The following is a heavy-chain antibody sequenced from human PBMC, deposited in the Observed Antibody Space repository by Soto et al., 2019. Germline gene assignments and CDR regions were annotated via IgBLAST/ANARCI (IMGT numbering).Heavy chain of an antibody. D-gene: IGHD6-13*01. V-gene: IGHV3-64D*06. Sequence: EVQVVESGGGLVQPGGSLRLSCSASGFTFGSYAMHCVRQAPGKGLEYVSSITGNGGSTYYADSVKGRFYISRDNSQNTLYLQMSSLSAEDTGVYYCVKDSSPAGHFYAMDVWGQGTTVTVSS. CDR1: GFTFGSYA. CDR2: ITGNGGST. J-gene: IGHJ6*02. CDR3: VKDSSPAGHFYAMDV.